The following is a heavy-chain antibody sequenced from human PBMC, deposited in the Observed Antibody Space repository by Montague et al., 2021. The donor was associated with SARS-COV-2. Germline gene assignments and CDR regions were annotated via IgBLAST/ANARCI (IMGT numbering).Heavy chain of an antibody. CDR2: IYYSGST. CDR1: GGSISSGGYY. J-gene: IGHJ6*02. Sequence: TLSLTCTVSGGSISSGGYYWSWIRQHTGKGLEWIGYIYYSGSTYYNPSLKSRVTMSVDTSKKQLSLKLSSVTAADTAVYYCARDLSPRAIFGVVIINGMDVWGQGTTVTVSS. D-gene: IGHD3-3*01. CDR3: ARDLSPRAIFGVVIINGMDV. V-gene: IGHV4-31*03.